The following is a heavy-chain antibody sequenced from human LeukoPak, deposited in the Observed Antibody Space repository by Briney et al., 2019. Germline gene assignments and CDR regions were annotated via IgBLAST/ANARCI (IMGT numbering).Heavy chain of an antibody. D-gene: IGHD3-22*01. CDR2: IYPGDSDT. CDR3: ARRRGYYDSSGYYYVFDY. CDR1: GYSFTSYW. Sequence: LGESLKISCKGSGYSFTSYWIGWVRQMPGKGLEWMGIIYPGDSDTRYSPSFQGQVTISADKSISTAYLQWSSLKASDTAMYYCARRRGYYDSSGYYYVFDYWGQGTLVTVSS. J-gene: IGHJ4*02. V-gene: IGHV5-51*01.